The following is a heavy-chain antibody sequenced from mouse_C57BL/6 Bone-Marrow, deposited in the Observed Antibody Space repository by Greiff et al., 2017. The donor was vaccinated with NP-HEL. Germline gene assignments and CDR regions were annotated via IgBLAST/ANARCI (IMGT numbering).Heavy chain of an antibody. V-gene: IGHV7-3*01. D-gene: IGHD2-4*01. CDR2: IRNKANGYTT. CDR3: ARSIYYDYADDPFYAMDY. J-gene: IGHJ4*01. CDR1: GFTFTDYY. Sequence: EVQGVESGGGLVQPGGSLSLSCAASGFTFTDYYMSWVRQPPGKALEWLGFIRNKANGYTTEYSASVKGRFTISRDTSQSILYLQMNALRAEDSATYYCARSIYYDYADDPFYAMDYLGQGTSVTVSS.